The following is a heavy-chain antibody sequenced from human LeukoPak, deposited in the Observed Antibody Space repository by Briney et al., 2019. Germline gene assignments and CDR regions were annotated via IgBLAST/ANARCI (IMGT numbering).Heavy chain of an antibody. V-gene: IGHV3-33*01. J-gene: IGHJ4*02. CDR3: ARDYCGGDCYVDY. CDR2: LWYDGRIK. CDR1: GFRFNRHG. D-gene: IGHD2-21*02. Sequence: RSLGLPLATSGFRFNRHGMHWGRQAPGKGLEWVGALWYDGRIKYYAESVKGRFTISGDNFKNTLYLQMNSLRAEDTAVYYCARDYCGGDCYVDYWGQGTLVTVSS.